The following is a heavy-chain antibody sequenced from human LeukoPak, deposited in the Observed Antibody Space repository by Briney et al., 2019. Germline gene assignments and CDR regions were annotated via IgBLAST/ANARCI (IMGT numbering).Heavy chain of an antibody. CDR1: GYSFTAFY. CDR2: IHPRRGDT. D-gene: IGHD3-10*01. Sequence: ASVKVRCTTSGYSFTAFYIPLVRQAPGQGLEWMGWIHPRRGDTNYAQKFQGRVTMTRDTSISTAYLDLSSLRSDDTAVYYCARDGDYGTGNCYRGCIDYWGQGTPVTVSP. J-gene: IGHJ4*02. V-gene: IGHV1-2*02. CDR3: ARDGDYGTGNCYRGCIDY.